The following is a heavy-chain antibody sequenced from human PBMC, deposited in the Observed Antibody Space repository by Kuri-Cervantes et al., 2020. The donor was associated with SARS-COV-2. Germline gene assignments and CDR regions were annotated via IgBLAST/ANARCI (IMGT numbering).Heavy chain of an antibody. CDR1: GFTFSSYA. V-gene: IGHV3-23*05. CDR2: VSSSGKT. Sequence: GGSLRLSCAASGFTFSSYAMSWVRQAPGKGLVWVSSVSSSGKTQYADSVKGRFTVSRDNSKNTVFLQMNSLRAEDTAVYYCAKSLSASSWSFDSWGQGTLVTVSS. D-gene: IGHD2-8*02. J-gene: IGHJ5*01. CDR3: AKSLSASSWSFDS.